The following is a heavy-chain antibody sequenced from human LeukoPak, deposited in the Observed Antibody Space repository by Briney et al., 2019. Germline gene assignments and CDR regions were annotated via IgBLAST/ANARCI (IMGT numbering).Heavy chain of an antibody. Sequence: GSLSLSCAASGFTFKSYSFYWVRQAPGKGLEWVSSISSDGDYIYYTDSVKGRFTISRDNAKSSLYLQMNSLRAEDTAVYSCARVTSSGRHYYYYPMDVWGQGTAVTVSS. V-gene: IGHV3-21*01. CDR2: ISSDGDYI. J-gene: IGHJ6*02. D-gene: IGHD6-19*01. CDR1: GFTFKSYS. CDR3: ARVTSSGRHYYYYPMDV.